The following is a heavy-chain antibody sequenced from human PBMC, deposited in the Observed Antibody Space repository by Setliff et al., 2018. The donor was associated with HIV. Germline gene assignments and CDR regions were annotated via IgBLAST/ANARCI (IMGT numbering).Heavy chain of an antibody. J-gene: IGHJ4*02. V-gene: IGHV7-4-1*02. D-gene: IGHD1-26*01. Sequence: ASVKVSCKASGYTLTTYGISWVRQAPGQGLQWMGWLNTETGNSMYAQGFTGRFVFSLDTSVSTAFLQINSLKAEDTATYYCARVGSYWSTFDYWGQGALVTVSS. CDR1: GYTLTTYG. CDR3: ARVGSYWSTFDY. CDR2: LNTETGNS.